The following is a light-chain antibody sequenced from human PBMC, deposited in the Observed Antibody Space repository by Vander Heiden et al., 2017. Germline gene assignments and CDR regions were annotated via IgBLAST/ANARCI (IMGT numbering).Light chain of an antibody. CDR2: WAS. CDR1: QSVLSSFNSKNH. V-gene: IGKV4-1*01. CDR3: EQHSTKT. Sequence: DSVPTPSPHALAVSLGERATINCKSSQSVLSSFNSKNHLAWFRQKPRQPPELLIYWASTRESGVPDRFSGSGSGTDFTLTISNMQAEDVAVYYCEQHSTKTFGQGTKVEIK. J-gene: IGKJ1*01.